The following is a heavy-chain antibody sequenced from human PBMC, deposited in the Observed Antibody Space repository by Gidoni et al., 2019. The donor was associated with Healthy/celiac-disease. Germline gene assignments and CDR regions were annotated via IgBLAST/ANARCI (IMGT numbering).Heavy chain of an antibody. CDR2: INPSGGST. CDR3: ARDIYYGSGSYYNGNYFDY. J-gene: IGHJ4*02. CDR1: GYTFNSDY. D-gene: IGHD3-10*01. V-gene: IGHV1-46*02. Sequence: QVQLVQSGAEVKKPGASVKVSCKASGYTFNSDYMHWVRQAPGQGLEWMGTINPSGGSTSYAQKFQGRVTMTRDTSTSTVYMELSSLRSEDTAVYYCARDIYYGSGSYYNGNYFDYWGQGTLVTVSS.